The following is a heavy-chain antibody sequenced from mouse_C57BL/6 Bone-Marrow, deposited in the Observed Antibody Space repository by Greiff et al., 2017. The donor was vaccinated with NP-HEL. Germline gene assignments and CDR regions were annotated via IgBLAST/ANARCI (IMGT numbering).Heavy chain of an antibody. Sequence: EVKLQQSGTVLARPGASVKMSCKTSGYTFTSYWMHWVKQRPGQGLEWIGAIYPGNSDTSYNQKFKGKAKLTAVTSASTAYMELSSLTNEDSAVDYCTRYTTVVATVDYWGQGTTLTVSS. CDR1: GYTFTSYW. V-gene: IGHV1-5*01. CDR3: TRYTTVVATVDY. J-gene: IGHJ2*01. D-gene: IGHD1-1*01. CDR2: IYPGNSDT.